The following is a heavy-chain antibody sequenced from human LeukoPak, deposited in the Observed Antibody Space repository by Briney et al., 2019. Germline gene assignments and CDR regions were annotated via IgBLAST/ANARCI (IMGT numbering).Heavy chain of an antibody. CDR3: ARVKESYISTPFDS. J-gene: IGHJ4*02. V-gene: IGHV3-7*01. Sequence: GGSLRLSCAASGFTFSTYCMTWVRQAPGKGLEWVANIRQDGSGQYYVDSVKGRFTISRDNAKNSLYLQMNGLRVEDTAVYYCARVKESYISTPFDSWGQGTLVTVSS. D-gene: IGHD6-13*01. CDR1: GFTFSTYC. CDR2: IRQDGSGQ.